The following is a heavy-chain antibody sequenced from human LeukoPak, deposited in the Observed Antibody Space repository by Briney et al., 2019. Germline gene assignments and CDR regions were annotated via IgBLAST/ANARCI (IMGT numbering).Heavy chain of an antibody. CDR1: GFTFSTYS. Sequence: GGSLRLSCAASGFTFSTYSMNWVRQAPGRGLEWISYISGFTSTIYYADSVKGRFTISRDNGKNSLYLQMNSLRDEDTALYYCTRDAATAGTYWYFDLWGRGTLVTVSS. V-gene: IGHV3-48*02. D-gene: IGHD6-13*01. CDR3: TRDAATAGTYWYFDL. J-gene: IGHJ2*01. CDR2: ISGFTSTI.